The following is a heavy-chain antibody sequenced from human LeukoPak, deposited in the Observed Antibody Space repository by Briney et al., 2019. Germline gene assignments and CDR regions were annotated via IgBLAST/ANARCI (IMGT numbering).Heavy chain of an antibody. CDR1: GFTFSSYS. CDR3: ARDLAVADNYFDY. Sequence: TGGSLRLSCAASGFTFSSYSMNWVRQAPGKGLEWVSSISSSSSYIYYADSVKGRFTISRDNAKNSLYLQMNSLRAEDTAVYYCARDLAVADNYFDYWGQGTLVTVSS. CDR2: ISSSSSYI. D-gene: IGHD6-19*01. V-gene: IGHV3-21*01. J-gene: IGHJ4*02.